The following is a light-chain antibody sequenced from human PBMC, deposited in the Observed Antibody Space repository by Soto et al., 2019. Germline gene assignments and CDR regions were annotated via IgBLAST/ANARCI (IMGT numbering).Light chain of an antibody. J-gene: IGKJ1*01. Sequence: DIQMTQSPSTLSASVGDKVTFACRASQNIVDWLAWYQQKPGKAPKLLIYAASSLQSGVPSRFSGSGSGTDYTLTISYLQSEDFATYYCQQYYSLWTFGQGTKVDIK. V-gene: IGKV1-5*01. CDR1: QNIVDW. CDR2: AAS. CDR3: QQYYSLWT.